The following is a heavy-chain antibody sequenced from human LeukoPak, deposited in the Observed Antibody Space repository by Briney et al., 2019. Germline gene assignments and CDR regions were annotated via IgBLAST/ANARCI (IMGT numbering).Heavy chain of an antibody. Sequence: ASVKVSCKASGYTFTGYYMHWVRQAPGQGLEWMGWINPNIGDTNYAQKFQGRVTMTRDTSISTASMELSRLRFDDTAVYYCARINSSRWYDFWGQGTLVTVSS. CDR1: GYTFTGYY. CDR2: INPNIGDT. D-gene: IGHD6-13*01. CDR3: ARINSSRWYDF. V-gene: IGHV1-2*02. J-gene: IGHJ4*02.